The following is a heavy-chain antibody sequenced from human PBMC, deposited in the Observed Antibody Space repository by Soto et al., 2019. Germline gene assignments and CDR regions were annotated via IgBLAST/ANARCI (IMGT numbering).Heavy chain of an antibody. D-gene: IGHD3-22*01. J-gene: IGHJ3*02. CDR2: ISAYNGNT. CDR3: ARPRTYYYDSSGLDAFDI. Sequence: PSVKVSCKASGYTFTSYGISWVRQAPGQGLEWMGWISAYNGNTNYAQKLQGRVTMTTDTSTSTAYMELRSLRSGDTAVYYCARPRTYYYDSSGLDAFDIWGQGTMVTVSS. V-gene: IGHV1-18*04. CDR1: GYTFTSYG.